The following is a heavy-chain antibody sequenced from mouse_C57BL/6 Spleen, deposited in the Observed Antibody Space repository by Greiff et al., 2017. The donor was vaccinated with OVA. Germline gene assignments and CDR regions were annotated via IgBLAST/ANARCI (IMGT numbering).Heavy chain of an antibody. J-gene: IGHJ4*01. CDR1: GYTFTSYG. D-gene: IGHD3-2*02. V-gene: IGHV1-81*01. Sequence: QVQLKQSGAELARPGASVKLSCKASGYTFTSYGISWVKQRTGQGLEWIGEIYPRSGNTYYNEKFKGKATLTADKSSSTAYMELRSLTSEDSAVYFCARKRDSSGYYAMDYWGQGTSVTVSS. CDR3: ARKRDSSGYYAMDY. CDR2: IYPRSGNT.